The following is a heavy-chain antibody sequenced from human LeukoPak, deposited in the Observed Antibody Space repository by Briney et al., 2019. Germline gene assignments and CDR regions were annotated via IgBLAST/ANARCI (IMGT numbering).Heavy chain of an antibody. Sequence: GGSLRLSYAASGFTFSDYYMSWIRQAPGKGLEWVSYISSSGSTIYYADSVKGRFTISRDNAKNSLYLQMNSLRAENTAVYYCARSSYSSSPAGGYYMDVWGKGTTVTVSS. J-gene: IGHJ6*03. D-gene: IGHD6-6*01. V-gene: IGHV3-11*01. CDR2: ISSSGSTI. CDR1: GFTFSDYY. CDR3: ARSSYSSSPAGGYYMDV.